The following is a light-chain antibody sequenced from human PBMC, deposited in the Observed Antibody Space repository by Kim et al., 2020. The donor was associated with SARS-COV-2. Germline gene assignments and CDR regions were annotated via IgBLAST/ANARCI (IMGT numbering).Light chain of an antibody. CDR1: QTVNDN. CDR2: GVS. J-gene: IGKJ4*01. V-gene: IGKV3-15*01. Sequence: EIVMTQSPATLSVSPGESATLSCRASQTVNDNFLSWYQQKPGQAPRLLIYGVSTRATGVPPRFSGSGSGTNFTLTISSLQSEDFAVYSCQQYSSWPLTFGGGTKVDIK. CDR3: QQYSSWPLT.